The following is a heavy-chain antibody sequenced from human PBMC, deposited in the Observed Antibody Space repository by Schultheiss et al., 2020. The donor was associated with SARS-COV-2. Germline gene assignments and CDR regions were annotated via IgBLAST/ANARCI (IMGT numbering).Heavy chain of an antibody. CDR2: ISSSSSYI. J-gene: IGHJ4*02. CDR1: GFTFSSYS. Sequence: GGSLRLSCAASGFTFSSYSMNWVRQAPGKGLEWVSSISSSSSYIYYADSVKGRFTISRDNAKNSLYLQMNSLRAEDTAVYYCARGLGYDSSGYYYAPRVYYFDYWGQGTLVTVSS. D-gene: IGHD3-22*01. V-gene: IGHV3-21*01. CDR3: ARGLGYDSSGYYYAPRVYYFDY.